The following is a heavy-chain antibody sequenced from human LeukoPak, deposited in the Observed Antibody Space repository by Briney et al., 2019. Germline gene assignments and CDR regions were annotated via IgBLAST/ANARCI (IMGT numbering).Heavy chain of an antibody. CDR1: GGSISSYY. J-gene: IGHJ4*02. D-gene: IGHD5-18*01. Sequence: SETLSLTCTVSGGSISSYYWSWIRQPPGKGLEWIGYIYYSGSTNYNPSLKSRVTISVDTSKNQFSLKLSSVTAADTAVYYCAGVPDGTAMVNWGQGTLVTVSS. V-gene: IGHV4-59*01. CDR2: IYYSGST. CDR3: AGVPDGTAMVN.